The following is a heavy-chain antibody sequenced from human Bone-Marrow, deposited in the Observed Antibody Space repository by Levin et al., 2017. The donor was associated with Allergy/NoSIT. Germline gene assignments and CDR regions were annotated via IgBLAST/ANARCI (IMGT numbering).Heavy chain of an antibody. CDR2: IRSKAYGGTT. CDR1: GFTFGDYA. D-gene: IGHD4-17*01. CDR3: TSRAVTTRAAFDI. Sequence: GGSLRLSCTASGFTFGDYAMSWFRQAPGKGLEWVGFIRSKAYGGTTEYAASVKGRFTISRDDSKSIAYLQMNSLKTEDTAVYYCTSRAVTTRAAFDIWGQGTMVTVSS. J-gene: IGHJ3*02. V-gene: IGHV3-49*03.